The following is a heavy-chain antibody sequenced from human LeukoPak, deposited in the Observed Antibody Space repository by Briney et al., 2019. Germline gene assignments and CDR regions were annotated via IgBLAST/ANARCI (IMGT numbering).Heavy chain of an antibody. J-gene: IGHJ4*02. CDR2: IRYDGSNK. D-gene: IGHD5-18*01. V-gene: IGHV3-30*02. CDR1: GFTFSSYG. CDR3: AKIPSRYSYGPTDY. Sequence: PGGSLRLSCAASGFTFSSYGMHWVRQAPGKGLEWVAFIRYDGSNKYYADSVKGRFTISRDNSKNTLYPQMNSLRAEDTAVYYCAKIPSRYSYGPTDYWGQGTLVTVSS.